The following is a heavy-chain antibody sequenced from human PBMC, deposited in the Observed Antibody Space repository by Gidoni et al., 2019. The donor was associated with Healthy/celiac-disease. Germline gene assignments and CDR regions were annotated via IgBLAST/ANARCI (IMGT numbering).Heavy chain of an antibody. CDR1: GFTFSSYS. D-gene: IGHD1-1*01. CDR3: ARGGSTGDYYYYYGMDV. Sequence: EVQLVESGGGLVKPGGSLRLSCAASGFTFSSYSMNWVRQAPGKGLEWVSSISSSSSYIYYADSVKGRFTIARDNAKNSLYLQMNSLRAEDTAVYYCARGGSTGDYYYYYGMDVWGQGTTVTVSS. J-gene: IGHJ6*02. V-gene: IGHV3-21*01. CDR2: ISSSSSYI.